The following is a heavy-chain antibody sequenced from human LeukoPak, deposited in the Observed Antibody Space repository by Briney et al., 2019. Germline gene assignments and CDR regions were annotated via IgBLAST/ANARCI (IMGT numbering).Heavy chain of an antibody. D-gene: IGHD2-2*01. Sequence: SETLSLTCTVSGGSISSSSYYWGWIRQPPGKGLEWIGSIYYSGSTYYNPSLKSQVTISVDTSKNQFSLKLSSVTAADTAVYYCARHPSVRYCSSTSCFDYYYYYGMDVWGQGTTVTVSS. CDR2: IYYSGST. CDR3: ARHPSVRYCSSTSCFDYYYYYGMDV. CDR1: GGSISSSSYY. V-gene: IGHV4-39*01. J-gene: IGHJ6*02.